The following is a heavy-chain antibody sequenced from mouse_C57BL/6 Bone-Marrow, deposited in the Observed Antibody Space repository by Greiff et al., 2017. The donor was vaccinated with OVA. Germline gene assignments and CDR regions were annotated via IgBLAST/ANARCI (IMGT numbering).Heavy chain of an antibody. J-gene: IGHJ1*03. Sequence: VQLQESGPGLVAPSQSLSITCTVSGFSLPSSAISWVRQPPGKGLEWLGVIWTGGGTHYNSALKSRLRISKDNSKSQISLKMNSQQTNDTARYDCARERDDGYCNWCFDVWGTGTTVTVSS. CDR2: IWTGGGT. V-gene: IGHV2-9-1*01. CDR3: ARERDDGYCNWCFDV. CDR1: GFSLPSSA. D-gene: IGHD2-3*01.